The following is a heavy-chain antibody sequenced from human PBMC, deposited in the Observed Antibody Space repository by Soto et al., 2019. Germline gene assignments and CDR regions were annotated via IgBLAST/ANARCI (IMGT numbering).Heavy chain of an antibody. CDR2: IWYDGSNK. Sequence: GGSLRLSCAASGFTFSSYGMHWVRQAPGKGLEWVAVIWYDGSNKYYADSVKGRFTISRDNSKNTLYLQMNSLRAEDTAVYYCARDGLVGAYYMDVWGKGTTVTVSS. D-gene: IGHD6-19*01. V-gene: IGHV3-33*01. J-gene: IGHJ6*03. CDR3: ARDGLVGAYYMDV. CDR1: GFTFSSYG.